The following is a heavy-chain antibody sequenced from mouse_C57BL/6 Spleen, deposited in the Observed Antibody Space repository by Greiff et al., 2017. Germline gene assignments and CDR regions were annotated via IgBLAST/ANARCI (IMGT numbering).Heavy chain of an antibody. D-gene: IGHD3-1*01. V-gene: IGHV1-63*01. CDR3: ARRSGDAWFAY. Sequence: QVQLQQSGAELVRPGTSVKMSCKASGYTFTNYWIGWAKQRPGHGLEWIGDIYPGGGYTNYNEKFKGKATLTADKSSSTAYMQFSSLTSEDSAIYYCARRSGDAWFAYWGQGTLVTVSA. J-gene: IGHJ3*01. CDR1: GYTFTNYW. CDR2: IYPGGGYT.